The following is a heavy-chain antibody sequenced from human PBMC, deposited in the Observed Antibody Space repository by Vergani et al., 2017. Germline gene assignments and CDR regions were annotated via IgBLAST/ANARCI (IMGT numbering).Heavy chain of an antibody. D-gene: IGHD3-9*01. V-gene: IGHV1-46*03. CDR3: ARGYYGIFTGYRY. Sequence: SGAEVKKSGASVKVSCKTSGYTFSNYYMHWVRQAPGQGLEWMGIINPSGGHTNYAQKFKGRVTMTRDTSTSTVYIELSSLRSEDTAIYYCARGYYGIFTGYRYWGQGTLVTVSA. J-gene: IGHJ4*02. CDR2: INPSGGHT. CDR1: GYTFSNYY.